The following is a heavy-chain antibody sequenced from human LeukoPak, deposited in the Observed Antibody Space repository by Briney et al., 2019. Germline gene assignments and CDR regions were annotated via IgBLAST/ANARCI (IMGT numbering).Heavy chain of an antibody. V-gene: IGHV5-51*01. CDR2: IYPDDSDT. Sequence: GESLKISCKTSGYSFTTYWIAWVRQTPGKGLEWMGIIYPDDSDTRYSPSFQGQVTISADKSSSTSYMQLSSLNASDSGMYYCARPQYGERGIFKFWGQGTLVIVSS. CDR3: ARPQYGERGIFKF. CDR1: GYSFTTYW. J-gene: IGHJ4*02. D-gene: IGHD4-17*01.